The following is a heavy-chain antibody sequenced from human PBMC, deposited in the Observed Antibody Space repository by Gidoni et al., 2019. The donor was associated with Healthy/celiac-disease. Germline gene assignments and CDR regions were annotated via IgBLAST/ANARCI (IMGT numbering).Heavy chain of an antibody. D-gene: IGHD3-16*01. Sequence: QVQLVESGGGVVQPGRSLRLPCAASGFTFSSYSMHWVRQAPGKGLEWVAVIWYDGSNKYYAESVKCRFTISRDNSKNTLYLQMNSLRAEDTAVYYCARDFVGADQGHYYYYGMDVWGQGTTVTVSS. CDR2: IWYDGSNK. CDR1: GFTFSSYS. CDR3: ARDFVGADQGHYYYYGMDV. V-gene: IGHV3-33*01. J-gene: IGHJ6*02.